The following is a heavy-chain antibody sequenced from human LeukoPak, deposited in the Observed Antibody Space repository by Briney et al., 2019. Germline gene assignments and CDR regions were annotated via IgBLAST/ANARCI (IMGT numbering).Heavy chain of an antibody. D-gene: IGHD3-22*01. J-gene: IGHJ4*02. Sequence: ASVKVSCKASGYTFTSYGISWVRQAPGQGLEWMGWISAYNGNTNYAQKLQGRVTMTTDTSTSTAYMELRSLRSDDTAVYYCARGIRSYYDSSGIYYFDYWGQGTLVTVSS. V-gene: IGHV1-18*01. CDR1: GYTFTSYG. CDR2: ISAYNGNT. CDR3: ARGIRSYYDSSGIYYFDY.